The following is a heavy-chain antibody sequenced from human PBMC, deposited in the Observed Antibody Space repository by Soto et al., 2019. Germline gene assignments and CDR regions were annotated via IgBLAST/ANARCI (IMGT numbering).Heavy chain of an antibody. Sequence: PSETLSLTCAVYGGSFSGYYWNWIRQPPGKGLEWIGEINHSGSTNYNPSLKSRVTISLDTSKNQFSLKLSSVTAADTAVYSCARGSLPSYFDSWGQGALVTVS. CDR3: ARGSLPSYFDS. J-gene: IGHJ4*02. CDR2: INHSGST. V-gene: IGHV4-34*01. CDR1: GGSFSGYY.